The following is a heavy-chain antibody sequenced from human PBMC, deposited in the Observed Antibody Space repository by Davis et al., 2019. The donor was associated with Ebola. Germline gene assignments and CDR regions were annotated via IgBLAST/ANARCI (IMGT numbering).Heavy chain of an antibody. V-gene: IGHV1-69*04. CDR3: ARGGSYFGGYFDY. Sequence: AASVKVSCKASGGTFSSYATTWVRQAPGQGLEWMGRIIPILGIANYAQKFQGRVTITADKSTSTAYMQLSSLRSEDTAVYYCARGGSYFGGYFDYWGQGTLVTVSS. CDR1: GGTFSSYA. CDR2: IIPILGIA. J-gene: IGHJ4*02. D-gene: IGHD1-26*01.